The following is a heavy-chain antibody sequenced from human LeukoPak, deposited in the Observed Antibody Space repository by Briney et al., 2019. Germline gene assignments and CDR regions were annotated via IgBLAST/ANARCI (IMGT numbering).Heavy chain of an antibody. J-gene: IGHJ4*02. CDR2: IYSGGST. CDR1: GFTVSSNY. D-gene: IGHD5-18*01. V-gene: IGHV3-53*01. Sequence: GGSLRLSCAASGFTVSSNYMSWVRQAPGKGLEWVSVIYSGGSTYYADSVKGRFTISRDNSKNTLYLQMNSLRAEDTAVYYCARVSDNSYDFDYWGQGTLVTVSS. CDR3: ARVSDNSYDFDY.